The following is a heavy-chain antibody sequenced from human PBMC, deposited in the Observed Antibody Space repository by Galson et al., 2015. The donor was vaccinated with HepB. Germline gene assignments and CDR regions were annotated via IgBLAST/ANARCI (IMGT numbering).Heavy chain of an antibody. CDR3: AKGRFGEPPQYNWFDP. Sequence: SLRLSCAASGFTFDDYAMHWVRQAPGKGLEWVSGISWNSGSIGYADSVKGRFTISRDNAKNSLYLQMNSLRAEDTALYYCAKGRFGEPPQYNWFDPWGQGTLVTVSS. J-gene: IGHJ5*02. V-gene: IGHV3-9*01. CDR2: ISWNSGSI. D-gene: IGHD3-10*01. CDR1: GFTFDDYA.